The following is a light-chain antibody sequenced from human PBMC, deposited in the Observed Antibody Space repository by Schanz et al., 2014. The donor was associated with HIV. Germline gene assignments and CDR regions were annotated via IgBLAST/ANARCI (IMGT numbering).Light chain of an antibody. J-gene: IGKJ1*01. CDR3: QQHEDLLPT. CDR2: EAS. V-gene: IGKV1-33*01. CDR1: QDISNS. Sequence: DIQMTQSPSSLSAFVGDRVTITCQASQDISNSLNWYQQKPGNPPKLLIYEASSLETGVPSRFSGGGSGTHFTFTISGLQPEDVATYYCQQHEDLLPTFGQGTKVEIK.